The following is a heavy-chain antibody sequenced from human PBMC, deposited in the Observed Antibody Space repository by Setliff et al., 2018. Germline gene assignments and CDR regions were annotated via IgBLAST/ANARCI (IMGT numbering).Heavy chain of an antibody. CDR3: AREGALGTDS. Sequence: PGGSLRLSCAASGFIFDDYAMHWVRQAPGKGLEWVSGIRAGSDNIAYADSVKGRFTISRDNAKNSLYLQMNSLRLEDTAVYYCAREGALGTDSWGQGTLVTVSS. CDR1: GFIFDDYA. J-gene: IGHJ5*01. V-gene: IGHV3-9*01. D-gene: IGHD1-26*01. CDR2: IRAGSDNI.